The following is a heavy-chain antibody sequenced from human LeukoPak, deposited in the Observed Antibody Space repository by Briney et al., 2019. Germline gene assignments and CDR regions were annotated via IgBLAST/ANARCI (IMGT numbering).Heavy chain of an antibody. CDR3: ARDNSIADRGWWFDP. CDR2: MNPNSGNT. CDR1: GYTFTSYD. D-gene: IGHD1-20*01. J-gene: IGHJ5*02. V-gene: IGHV1-8*02. Sequence: ASVRVSCRASGYTFTSYDINGVRQAPGQGLEGMGWMNPNSGNTGYAQKFQGRVTMTTDTSTSTAYMELRSLRSDDTAVYYCARDNSIADRGWWFDPWGQGTLVTVSS.